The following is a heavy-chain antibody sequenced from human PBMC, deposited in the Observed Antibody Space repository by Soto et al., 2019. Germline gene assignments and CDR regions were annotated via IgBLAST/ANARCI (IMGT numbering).Heavy chain of an antibody. V-gene: IGHV1-18*04. CDR2: ISAYNGNT. CDR3: AREKDYDILTGYRAMYNWFDP. Sequence: QVQLVQSGAEVKKPGASVKVSCTASGYTFTSYGISWVRQAPGQGREWMGWISAYNGNTNYAQKLQGRVTMTTDTSTSTAYMELRSLRSDDTAVYYCAREKDYDILTGYRAMYNWFDPWGQGTLVTVSS. CDR1: GYTFTSYG. D-gene: IGHD3-9*01. J-gene: IGHJ5*02.